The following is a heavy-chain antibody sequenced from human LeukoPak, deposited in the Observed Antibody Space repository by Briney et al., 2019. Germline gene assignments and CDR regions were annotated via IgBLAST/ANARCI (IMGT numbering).Heavy chain of an antibody. D-gene: IGHD4-17*01. CDR2: ISYDGSNI. V-gene: IGHV3-30*04. Sequence: PGRSLRLSCAASGFTFSSYAMHWVRQAPGKGLEWVAVISYDGSNIYYADSVKGRFTISRDNSKNTLYLRMNSLSPEDTAVFYCAKGPYRDNYAGSYFDFWGQGTLVTVSS. CDR1: GFTFSSYA. J-gene: IGHJ4*02. CDR3: AKGPYRDNYAGSYFDF.